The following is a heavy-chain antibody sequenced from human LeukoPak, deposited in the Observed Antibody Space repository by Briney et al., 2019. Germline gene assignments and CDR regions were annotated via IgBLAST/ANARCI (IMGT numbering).Heavy chain of an antibody. CDR2: ISNAGSTI. CDR3: ATARRDDHSFVGDH. CDR1: GVSSFSTYE. Sequence: GGSLRLSCAASGVSSFSTYEMMWVRQAPGKGLDWVSYISNAGSTISYADSVKGRFTISRDNTKKSLYLQLNSVRVEDTAIYYCATARRDDHSFVGDHWGRGTLVSVSS. D-gene: IGHD4-11*01. V-gene: IGHV3-48*03. J-gene: IGHJ4*02.